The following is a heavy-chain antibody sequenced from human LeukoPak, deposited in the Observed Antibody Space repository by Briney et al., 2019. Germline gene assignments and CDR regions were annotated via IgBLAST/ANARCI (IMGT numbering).Heavy chain of an antibody. CDR3: ARKYNSGWWIDC. CDR2: ISSGGTT. J-gene: IGHJ4*02. V-gene: IGHV3-53*01. D-gene: IGHD6-19*01. CDR1: GFAVSSNY. Sequence: LTGGSLRLSCAASGFAVSSNYMNWVRQAPGKGLVWVSLISSGGTTHYADSVKGRFTISRDNSKNTLYLHMNTLRAEDTAIYYCARKYNSGWWIDCWGQGTLVTVSS.